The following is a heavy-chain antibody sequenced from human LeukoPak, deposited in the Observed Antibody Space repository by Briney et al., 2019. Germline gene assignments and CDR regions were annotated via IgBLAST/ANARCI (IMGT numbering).Heavy chain of an antibody. D-gene: IGHD1-26*01. CDR3: ARNSGSYHINYYYYYMDV. CDR1: GGTFSNSV. CDR2: IIPIFGTA. Sequence: GASVKVSCKASGGTFSNSVISWVRQAPGRGLEWMGGIIPIFGTANYAQKFQGRVTITADESTSTAYMELSSLRSEDTAVYYCARNSGSYHINYYYYYMDVWGKGTTVTISS. J-gene: IGHJ6*03. V-gene: IGHV1-69*13.